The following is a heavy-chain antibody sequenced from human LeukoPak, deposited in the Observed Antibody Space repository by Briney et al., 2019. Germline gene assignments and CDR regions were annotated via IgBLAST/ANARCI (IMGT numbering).Heavy chain of an antibody. V-gene: IGHV3-23*01. J-gene: IGHJ4*02. CDR2: ISGSGGST. D-gene: IGHD3/OR15-3a*01. Sequence: GGSLRLSCAASGFTFSSYSMNWVRQAPGKGLEWVSAISGSGGSTYCADSVKGRFTISRDNSKNTLYLQMNSLRAEDTAVYYCAKGADAGTFDYWGQGTLVTVSS. CDR1: GFTFSSYS. CDR3: AKGADAGTFDY.